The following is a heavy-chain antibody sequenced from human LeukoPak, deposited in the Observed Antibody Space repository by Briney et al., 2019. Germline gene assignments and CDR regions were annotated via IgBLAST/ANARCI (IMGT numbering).Heavy chain of an antibody. J-gene: IGHJ4*02. Sequence: GGSLRLSCVASGVTFSRYWMSWGRHAPGTGLEWVANIREDGNEKYYADSVKGQFTISRDDAKTSLFLQMDSLRAEDTAVYYCARDLAGHYYGSGSSFDYWGQGTLVTVSS. CDR1: GVTFSRYW. CDR3: ARDLAGHYYGSGSSFDY. D-gene: IGHD3-10*01. V-gene: IGHV3-7*01. CDR2: IREDGNEK.